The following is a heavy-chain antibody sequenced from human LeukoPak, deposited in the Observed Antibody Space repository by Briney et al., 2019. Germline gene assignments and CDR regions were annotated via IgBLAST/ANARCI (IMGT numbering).Heavy chain of an antibody. Sequence: GGSLRLSCAASGFIVGNNCMSWVRQAPGKGLEWVSVIYRDGSTYYADSVKGRFTISRDNSKNTLFLQTNSLRAEDTAVYYCAKQFVDVWGQGTLVTVSS. V-gene: IGHV3-66*04. CDR1: GFIVGNNC. CDR2: IYRDGST. J-gene: IGHJ5*02. CDR3: AKQFVDV.